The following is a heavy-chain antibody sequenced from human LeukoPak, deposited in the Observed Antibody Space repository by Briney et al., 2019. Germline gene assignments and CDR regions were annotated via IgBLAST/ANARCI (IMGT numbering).Heavy chain of an antibody. V-gene: IGHV3-48*03. Sequence: GGSLRLSCAASGFTFSSYEMKWVRQAPGKGLEWVSYISSSGSTIYYADSVKGRFTISRDNAKNSLYLQMNSLRAEDTAVYYCARVETYYYGSGSGSYFDYWGQGTLVTVSS. D-gene: IGHD3-10*01. CDR1: GFTFSSYE. CDR3: ARVETYYYGSGSGSYFDY. CDR2: ISSSGSTI. J-gene: IGHJ4*02.